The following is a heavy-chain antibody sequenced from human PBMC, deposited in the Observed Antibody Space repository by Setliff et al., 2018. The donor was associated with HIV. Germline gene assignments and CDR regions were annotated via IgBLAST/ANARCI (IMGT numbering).Heavy chain of an antibody. V-gene: IGHV1-8*01. CDR3: ASGKGIRGVIITGGLDV. D-gene: IGHD3-10*01. CDR1: GHTFSNYD. J-gene: IGHJ6*04. CDR2: MNPNSGDT. Sequence: ASVKVSCKASGHTFSNYDVIWVRRATGQGLEWMGWMNPNSGDTGYSQKFQGRVIMTRDTSISTAYMELSSLTSADTAVYYCASGKGIRGVIITGGLDVWGTGTTVTVSS.